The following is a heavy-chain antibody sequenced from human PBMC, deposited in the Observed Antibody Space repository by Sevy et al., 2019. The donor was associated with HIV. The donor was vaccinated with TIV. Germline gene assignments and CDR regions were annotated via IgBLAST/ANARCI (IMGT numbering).Heavy chain of an antibody. D-gene: IGHD3-16*01. J-gene: IGHJ4*02. Sequence: ASVKVSCKAAGYNFTSYYIHWVRQAPGQGLVWMGIITPSGDTTTYSQKFQGRVTMTSDTSTSTVYMELSSLRYDDTAVYYCTRVRSFGFEYWGQGTLVTVSS. CDR2: ITPSGDTT. CDR1: GYNFTSYY. V-gene: IGHV1-46*01. CDR3: TRVRSFGFEY.